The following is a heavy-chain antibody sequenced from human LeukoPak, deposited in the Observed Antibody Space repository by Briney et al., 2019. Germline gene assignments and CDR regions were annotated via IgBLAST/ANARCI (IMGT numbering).Heavy chain of an antibody. J-gene: IGHJ4*02. D-gene: IGHD2/OR15-2a*01. CDR3: AQDDYFNRDHYVG. CDR1: EFTLSEYN. V-gene: IGHV3-48*01. CDR2: ISSTNGNGNI. Sequence: GGSLRLSCAASEFTLSEYNMNWVRQAPGKGREWLSYISSTNGNGNIYYADSVKGRFTLSWDNARNSLLLKMNSLRVEDTAVYFCAQDDYFNRDHYVGWGQGTLVTVSS.